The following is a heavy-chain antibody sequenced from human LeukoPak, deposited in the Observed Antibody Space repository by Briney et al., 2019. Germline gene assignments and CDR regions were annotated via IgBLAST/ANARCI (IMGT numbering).Heavy chain of an antibody. D-gene: IGHD6-13*01. J-gene: IGHJ4*02. Sequence: GGSLRLSCAASGFTVNSNYLSWVRQAPGRGLEWVSTLYNTGNTYYADSVKGRFSISRDNSKNTLFLQMNSLRAEDTAVYYCARLTPAAGRLYFVDWGPGTLVTVSS. CDR3: ARLTPAAGRLYFVD. CDR1: GFTVNSNY. CDR2: LYNTGNT. V-gene: IGHV3-53*01.